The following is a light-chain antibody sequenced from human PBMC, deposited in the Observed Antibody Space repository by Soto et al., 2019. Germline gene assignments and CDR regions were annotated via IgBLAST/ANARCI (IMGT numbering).Light chain of an antibody. CDR3: VAWDDRVKGYVV. V-gene: IGLV1-44*01. CDR1: SSNIGSNT. CDR2: SNN. Sequence: QSALTQPPSASGTPGQRVTISCSGSSSNIGSNTVNWYQQLPGTAPKLVIYSNNQRPSGVPDRFSGSKSGTSASLAISGLQSEADADYYCVAWDDRVKGYVVFGGGTKVT. J-gene: IGLJ2*01.